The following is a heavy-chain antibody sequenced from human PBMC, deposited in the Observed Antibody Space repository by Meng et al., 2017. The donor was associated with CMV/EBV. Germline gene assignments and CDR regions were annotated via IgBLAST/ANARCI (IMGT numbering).Heavy chain of an antibody. V-gene: IGHV1-2*02. J-gene: IGHJ6*02. Sequence: ASVKVSCKASGYTFTGYYMHWVRQAPGQGLERMGWINPNSGGTNYAQKFQGRVTMTRDTSISTAYMELSRLRADDTAVYYCAREQRRYDFWMGYRDYYYGMDVWGQGTTVTVSS. CDR3: AREQRRYDFWMGYRDYYYGMDV. D-gene: IGHD3-3*01. CDR1: GYTFTGYY. CDR2: INPNSGGT.